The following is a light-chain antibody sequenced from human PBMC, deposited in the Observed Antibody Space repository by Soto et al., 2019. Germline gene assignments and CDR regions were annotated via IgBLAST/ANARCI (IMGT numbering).Light chain of an antibody. J-gene: IGLJ1*01. V-gene: IGLV2-14*03. CDR1: SSDVGGYDY. CDR3: SSYTSSNTYV. Sequence: LTQPASVSGSRGQAITISCTGTSSDVGGYDYVSWYQQYPGKAPKLLIYDVTHRPSGVSNRFSGSKSGNTASLTISGLQAEDEADYFCSSYTSSNTYVFGSGTKVTVL. CDR2: DVT.